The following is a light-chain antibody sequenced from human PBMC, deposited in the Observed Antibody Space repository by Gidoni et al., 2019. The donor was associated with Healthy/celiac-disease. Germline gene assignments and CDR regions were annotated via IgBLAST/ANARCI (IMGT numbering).Light chain of an antibody. CDR2: GAS. CDR1: QSVNSN. J-gene: IGKJ3*01. CDR3: QQYNNWHP. V-gene: IGKV3-15*01. Sequence: EIVMTQSPATLSVSPGERATLSCRASQSVNSNLAWYQQKPGQAPRLLIYGASTRATGIPARFSGSGSGTEFTLTISSLQSEDFAVYYCQQYNNWHPFXPXTKVDIK.